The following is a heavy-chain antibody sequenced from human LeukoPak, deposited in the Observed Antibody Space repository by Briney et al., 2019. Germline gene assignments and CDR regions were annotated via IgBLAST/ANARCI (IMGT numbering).Heavy chain of an antibody. CDR2: ISSSSSYI. D-gene: IGHD3-10*01. CDR1: GFTFSSYA. CDR3: SRAMAGGAWLAESLPIYYYYGLDV. J-gene: IGHJ6*02. V-gene: IGHV3-21*01. Sequence: GGSLRLSCAASGFTFSSYAMSWVRQAPGKGLEWVSSISSSSSYIYYADSVKGRFTISRDNSRNTLYLQMNILTAEDTAVYYCSRAMAGGAWLAESLPIYYYYGLDVWGQGTTVTVSS.